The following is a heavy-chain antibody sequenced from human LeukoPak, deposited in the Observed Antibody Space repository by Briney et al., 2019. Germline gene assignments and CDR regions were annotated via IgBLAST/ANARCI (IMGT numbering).Heavy chain of an antibody. Sequence: GGSLRLSCAASGFTFSNYWMSWVRQAPGKGLEWVANIKQVGREKYYVDSVRGRFTISRDNPENSLYLQMNSLRAEDTAVYYCARYSGSWDFFDYWGQGTLVTVSS. V-gene: IGHV3-7*05. D-gene: IGHD6-13*01. CDR3: ARYSGSWDFFDY. CDR2: IKQVGREK. CDR1: GFTFSNYW. J-gene: IGHJ4*02.